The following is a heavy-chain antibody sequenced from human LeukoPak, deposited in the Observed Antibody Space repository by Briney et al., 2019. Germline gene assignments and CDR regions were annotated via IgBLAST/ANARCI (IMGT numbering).Heavy chain of an antibody. CDR3: ARHGGYAYAFDI. Sequence: SETLSLTCTVSGGSISSSSYYWGWIRQPPGKGLEWIGSIYYSGSTYYNPSLKSRVTISVDTSRNQFSLKLSSVTAADRAVYYCARHGGYAYAFDIWGQGTTVTVSS. J-gene: IGHJ3*02. CDR1: GGSISSSSYY. D-gene: IGHD1-26*01. CDR2: IYYSGST. V-gene: IGHV4-39*01.